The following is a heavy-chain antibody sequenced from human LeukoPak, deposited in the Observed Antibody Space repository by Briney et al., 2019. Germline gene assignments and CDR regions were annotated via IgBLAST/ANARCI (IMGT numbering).Heavy chain of an antibody. CDR1: GGSISSYY. Sequence: PSETLSLTCTVSGGSISSYYWSWIRQPAGKGLEWIGRIYTSGSTNYNPSLKSRVTISVDTSKNQFSLKLSSVTAADTAVYYCARGFQGGAAGAKYYFDYWGQGTTVTVS. CDR3: ARGFQGGAAGAKYYFDY. V-gene: IGHV4-4*07. CDR2: IYTSGST. J-gene: IGHJ4*03. D-gene: IGHD6-13*01.